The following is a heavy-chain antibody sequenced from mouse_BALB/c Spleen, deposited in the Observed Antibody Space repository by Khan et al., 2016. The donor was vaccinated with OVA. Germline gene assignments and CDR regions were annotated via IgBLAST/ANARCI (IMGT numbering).Heavy chain of an antibody. CDR3: ARYRFGYAMDY. CDR2: IWSDGYT. Sequence: QVQLKESGPGLVAPSQSLSITCTVSGFSLTNYGVHWVRQPPGKGLEWLVVIWSDGYTTYNSALKSRLSISKDNSKSQVFLKMNILQTDDTAIYYCARYRFGYAMDYWGQGTSVTVSS. J-gene: IGHJ4*01. V-gene: IGHV2-6*02. D-gene: IGHD2-14*01. CDR1: GFSLTNYG.